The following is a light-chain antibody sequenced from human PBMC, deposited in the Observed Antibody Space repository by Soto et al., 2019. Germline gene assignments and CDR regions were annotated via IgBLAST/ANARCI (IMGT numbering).Light chain of an antibody. CDR2: EVN. V-gene: IGLV2-23*02. CDR3: SSYVGSSILM. Sequence: QSALTQPASVSGSPGQSITISCTGTSSDVGSYNLVSWYQQLPGKAPKLIIYEVNERPSGISDRFSGSKSGNTASLTISGLQGEDEADYYCSSYVGSSILMFGGGTKVTVL. CDR1: SSDVGSYNL. J-gene: IGLJ3*02.